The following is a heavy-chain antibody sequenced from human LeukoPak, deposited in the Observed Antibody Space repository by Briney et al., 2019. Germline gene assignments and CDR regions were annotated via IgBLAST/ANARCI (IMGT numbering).Heavy chain of an antibody. CDR3: ARVAVYGAFDI. D-gene: IGHD2-8*01. Sequence: SETLSLTCAVYGGSFSGYYWSWIRQPPGKGLEWIGEIDHSGSTNYNPSLKSRVTISVDTSKNQFSLKLSSVTAADTAVYYCARVAVYGAFDIWGQGTMVTVSS. CDR2: IDHSGST. J-gene: IGHJ3*02. V-gene: IGHV4-34*01. CDR1: GGSFSGYY.